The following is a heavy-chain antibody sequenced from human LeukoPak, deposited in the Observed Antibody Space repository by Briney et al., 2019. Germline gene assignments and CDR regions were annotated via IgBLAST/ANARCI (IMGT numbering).Heavy chain of an antibody. CDR3: ARGNEDYYDSSGYLS. V-gene: IGHV4-38-2*01. CDR1: GDSISSDYY. D-gene: IGHD3-22*01. CDR2: VFHSENT. Sequence: SETLSLTCAVSGDSISSDYYWAWIRQPPGKGLEWIGSVFHSENTYYNPSLKSRVTISVDTPKNQFSLKLTSVTAADTAVYYCARGNEDYYDSSGYLSWGQGTLATVSS. J-gene: IGHJ5*02.